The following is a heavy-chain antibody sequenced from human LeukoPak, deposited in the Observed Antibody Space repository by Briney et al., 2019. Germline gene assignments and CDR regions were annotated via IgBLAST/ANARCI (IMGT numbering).Heavy chain of an antibody. CDR1: GFTFSSYA. CDR3: ARSRTQQLNY. D-gene: IGHD6-13*01. V-gene: IGHV3-30-3*01. CDR2: ISYDGSNK. J-gene: IGHJ4*02. Sequence: GGSLRLSCAASGFTFSSYAMHWVRQAPGKGLEWVAVISYDGSNKYYADSVKGRFTISRDNSKNTLYLQMNSLRAEDTAVYYCARSRTQQLNYWGQGTLVTVSS.